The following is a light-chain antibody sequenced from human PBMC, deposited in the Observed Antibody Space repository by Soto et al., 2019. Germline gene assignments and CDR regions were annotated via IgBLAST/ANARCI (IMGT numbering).Light chain of an antibody. V-gene: IGKV3-15*01. Sequence: EIVMTQSPATLSVSPGDRVTLSCRASQSVNRKLAWYQQKPGQAPRLLIYDASTRAIGIPARFSGSGSGTEFTLTISSLQSEDSAVYYCQQHNNWPGLGTFGQGTKLEI. CDR3: QQHNNWPGLGT. CDR2: DAS. CDR1: QSVNRK. J-gene: IGKJ2*02.